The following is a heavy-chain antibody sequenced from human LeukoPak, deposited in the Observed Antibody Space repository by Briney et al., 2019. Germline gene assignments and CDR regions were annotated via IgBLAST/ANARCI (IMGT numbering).Heavy chain of an antibody. Sequence: ASVKVSCKASGYTFTSYGTSWVRQAPGQGLEWMGWISAYNGNTNYAQKLQGRVTMTTDTSTSTAYMELRSLRSDDTAVYYCARDGSRYYDSSGSDYWGQGTLVTVSS. CDR3: ARDGSRYYDSSGSDY. J-gene: IGHJ4*02. CDR2: ISAYNGNT. D-gene: IGHD3-22*01. CDR1: GYTFTSYG. V-gene: IGHV1-18*01.